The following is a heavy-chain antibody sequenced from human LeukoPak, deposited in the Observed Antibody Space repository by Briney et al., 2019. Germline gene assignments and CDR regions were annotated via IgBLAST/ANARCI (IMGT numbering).Heavy chain of an antibody. V-gene: IGHV1-2*02. CDR3: AIECCFDGNIYSKGFEY. CDR2: IHPNGYS. CDR1: GYIFTGYY. Sequence: ASVKVSCKTSGYIFTGYYLHWLRRAPGQGLEWLGCIHPNGYSEPAPIFRGRVTMTRDTSLSTAYMDLSTLKSDDTAVYYCAIECCFDGNIYSKGFEYWGLGTVVTVSS. J-gene: IGHJ4*02. D-gene: IGHD3-10*01.